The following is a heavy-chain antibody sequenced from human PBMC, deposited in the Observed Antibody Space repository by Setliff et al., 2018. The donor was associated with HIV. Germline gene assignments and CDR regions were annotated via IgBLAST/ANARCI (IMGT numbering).Heavy chain of an antibody. Sequence: PVESLKISCEASGYTFTNYWIGWVRQMPGKGLEWMGIIYPGGSDIIYSPSFQGQVTISADKSITTAYLQWSSLKASDTAIYYCVRHRSAVAGTRIGYCYYMDVWGKGTTVTVSS. CDR2: IYPGGSDI. V-gene: IGHV5-51*01. D-gene: IGHD6-19*01. CDR1: GYTFTNYW. CDR3: VRHRSAVAGTRIGYCYYMDV. J-gene: IGHJ6*03.